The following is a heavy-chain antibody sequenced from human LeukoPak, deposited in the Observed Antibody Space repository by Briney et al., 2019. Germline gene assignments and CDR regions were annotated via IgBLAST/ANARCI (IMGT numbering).Heavy chain of an antibody. CDR3: SKRDILAGVVDR. Sequence: PGGSLRLSCAVSGFTFSSYAMSWVRQAPGKGLEWVSTISGSGGSTYYADSVKGRFTISRDNSKDTLYLQMNSLRAEDTAVYYCSKRDILAGVVDRWGQGALVTVSS. J-gene: IGHJ4*02. CDR2: ISGSGGST. V-gene: IGHV3-23*01. D-gene: IGHD3-3*01. CDR1: GFTFSSYA.